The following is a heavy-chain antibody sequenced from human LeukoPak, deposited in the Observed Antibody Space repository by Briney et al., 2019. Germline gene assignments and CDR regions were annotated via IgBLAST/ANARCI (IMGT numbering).Heavy chain of an antibody. CDR2: ISAYNGNT. V-gene: IGHV1-18*01. J-gene: IGHJ4*02. CDR3: ARDLSSSGYFSSPDY. D-gene: IGHD3-22*01. Sequence: GASVKVSCKASGYTFTSYGISWVRQAPGQGLVWMGWISAYNGNTNYAQKLQGRVTMTTDTSTSTAYMELRSLRSDDTAVYYCARDLSSSGYFSSPDYWGQGTLVTVSS. CDR1: GYTFTSYG.